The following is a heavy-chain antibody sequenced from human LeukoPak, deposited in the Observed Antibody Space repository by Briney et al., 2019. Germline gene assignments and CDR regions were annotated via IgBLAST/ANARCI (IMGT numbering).Heavy chain of an antibody. J-gene: IGHJ6*03. CDR3: ARAFDTSWDYYYMDV. CDR1: GFTFRTYS. V-gene: IGHV3-21*01. Sequence: GGSLRLSCAASGFTFRTYSMNWVRQAPGKGLEWVSSISSSSTYIYHADSVKGRFTISRDDAKNSLYLQMNSLRADDTAVYYCARAFDTSWDYYYMDVWGKGTTVTVSS. D-gene: IGHD2-2*01. CDR2: ISSSSTYI.